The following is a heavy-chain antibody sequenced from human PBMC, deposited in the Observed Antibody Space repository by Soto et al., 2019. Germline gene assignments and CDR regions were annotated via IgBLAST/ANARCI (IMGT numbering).Heavy chain of an antibody. CDR1: GYTFTSYA. V-gene: IGHV1-3*01. D-gene: IGHD3-22*01. CDR2: INAGNGNT. Sequence: QVQLVQSGAEVKKPGASVKVSCKASGYTFTSYALHWVRQPPGQGLEWMGWINAGNGNTKYSQKFQGRVTITRDTSASTAYMELSSLRSEDTAVYYCARGSDYYDSSGTPTGWFDPWGQGTLVTVSS. CDR3: ARGSDYYDSSGTPTGWFDP. J-gene: IGHJ5*02.